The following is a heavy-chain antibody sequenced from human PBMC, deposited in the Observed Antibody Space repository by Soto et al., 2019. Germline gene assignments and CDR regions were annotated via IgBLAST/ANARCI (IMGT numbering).Heavy chain of an antibody. CDR2: ISAYNGNT. CDR3: ARGRQYYYDSSGYFY. V-gene: IGHV1-18*01. J-gene: IGHJ4*02. D-gene: IGHD3-22*01. CDR1: GYTFTSYG. Sequence: ASVKVSCKASGYTFTSYGTSWVRQAPGQGLEWMGWISAYNGNTNYAQKLQGRVTMTTDTSTSTAYMELRSLRSDDTAVYYCARGRQYYYDSSGYFYWGQGTLVTVSS.